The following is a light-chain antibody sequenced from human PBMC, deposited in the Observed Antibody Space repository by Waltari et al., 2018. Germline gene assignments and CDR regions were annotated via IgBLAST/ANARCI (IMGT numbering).Light chain of an antibody. V-gene: IGKV4-1*01. CDR1: QTVLYRSNTMNY. Sequence: DIVMTQSPDSLAVSLGERATIHCKSSQTVLYRSNTMNYLAWVQQEPGQPPKLLIYWASTREYGVSHRFNGSRSGTEFALTSNCQQAEDVAVYYCQQYDGSPRTFGGGTKVEIK. CDR2: WAS. CDR3: QQYDGSPRT. J-gene: IGKJ4*01.